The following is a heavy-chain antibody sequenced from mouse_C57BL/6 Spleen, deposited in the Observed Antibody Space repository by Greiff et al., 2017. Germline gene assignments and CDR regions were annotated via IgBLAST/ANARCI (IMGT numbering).Heavy chain of an antibody. D-gene: IGHD1-1*01. J-gene: IGHJ2*01. Sequence: EVQLKESGPGLVKPSQSLSLTCSVTGYSITSGYYWNWIRQFPGNKLEWMGYISYDGSNNYNPSLKTRISITRDTSKNQFFLKLNSVTTEDTATYYCARGLRSFDYWGQGTTLTVSS. CDR1: GYSITSGYY. CDR3: ARGLRSFDY. CDR2: ISYDGSN. V-gene: IGHV3-6*01.